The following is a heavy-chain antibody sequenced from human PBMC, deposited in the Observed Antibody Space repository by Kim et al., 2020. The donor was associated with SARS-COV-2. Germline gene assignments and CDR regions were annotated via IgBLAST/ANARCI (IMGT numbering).Heavy chain of an antibody. V-gene: IGHV3-30*18. CDR3: AKDLTEYSTSSMLDS. CDR1: AFIFSSHG. J-gene: IGHJ4*02. CDR2: ISFDGSSK. Sequence: GGSLRLSCAASAFIFSSHGIHWVRQAPGKGLEWVAVISFDGSSKYYADSAKGRFSISRDNSKNTLYLQMNSLRAEDTAVYFCAKDLTEYSTSSMLDSWGKGTLVTVSS. D-gene: IGHD6-6*01.